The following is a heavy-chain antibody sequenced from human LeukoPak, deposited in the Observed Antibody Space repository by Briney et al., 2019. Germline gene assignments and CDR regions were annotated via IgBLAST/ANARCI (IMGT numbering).Heavy chain of an antibody. CDR2: ISSSGSTI. CDR3: AELGITMIGGV. CDR1: GFTFSSYW. V-gene: IGHV3-48*04. D-gene: IGHD3-10*02. J-gene: IGHJ6*04. Sequence: GGSLRLSCAASGFTFSSYWMSWARQAPGKGLEWVSYISSSGSTIYYADSVKGRFTISRDNAKNSLYLQMNSLRAEDTAVYYCAELGITMIGGVWGKGTTVTISS.